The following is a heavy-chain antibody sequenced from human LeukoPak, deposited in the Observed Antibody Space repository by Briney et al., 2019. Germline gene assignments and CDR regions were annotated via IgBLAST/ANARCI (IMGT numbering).Heavy chain of an antibody. J-gene: IGHJ3*02. CDR1: AYTFTSYG. V-gene: IGHV1-18*01. Sequence: ASVKVSCKASAYTFTSYGISWVRQAPGQGLEWMGWISAYNGNTNYAQKLQGRVTMTTDTSTSTAYMELRSLRSDDTAVYYCARDPGSSWYHAFDIWGQGTMVTVSS. D-gene: IGHD6-13*01. CDR3: ARDPGSSWYHAFDI. CDR2: ISAYNGNT.